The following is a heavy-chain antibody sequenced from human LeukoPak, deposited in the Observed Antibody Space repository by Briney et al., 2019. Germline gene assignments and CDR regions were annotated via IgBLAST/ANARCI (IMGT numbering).Heavy chain of an antibody. J-gene: IGHJ3*02. CDR3: AKDTARGVKDAFDI. V-gene: IGHV3-7*03. Sequence: GGSLRLSCVASGFTFSTYWMSWVRQAPGKGLEWVANIKQDGSEKYHVDSVKGRFTISRDNSKNTLYLQMNSLRAEDTAVYYCAKDTARGVKDAFDIWGQGTMVTVSS. CDR2: IKQDGSEK. D-gene: IGHD3-16*01. CDR1: GFTFSTYW.